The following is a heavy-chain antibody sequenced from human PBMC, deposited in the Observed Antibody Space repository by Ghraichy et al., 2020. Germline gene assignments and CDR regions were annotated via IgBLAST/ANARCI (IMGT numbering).Heavy chain of an antibody. CDR2: ISSSSSTI. V-gene: IGHV3-48*02. D-gene: IGHD3-3*01. CDR1: GFTFSSYS. CDR3: ARADHYDFWSGYYRVGVGYYYYYMDV. J-gene: IGHJ6*03. Sequence: GGSLRLSCVASGFTFSSYSMNWVRQAPGKGLEWVSYISSSSSTIYYADSVKGRFTISRDNAKNSLYLQMNSLRDEDTAVYYCARADHYDFWSGYYRVGVGYYYYYMDVWANGTMFTVSS.